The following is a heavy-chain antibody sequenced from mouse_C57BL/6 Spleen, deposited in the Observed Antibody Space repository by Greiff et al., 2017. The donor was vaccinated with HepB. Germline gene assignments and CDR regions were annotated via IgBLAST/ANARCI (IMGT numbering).Heavy chain of an antibody. CDR1: GYTFTDYN. V-gene: IGHV1-18*01. CDR2: INPNNGGT. D-gene: IGHD1-1*01. CDR3: ARTYYYGSSYGAWFAY. J-gene: IGHJ3*01. Sequence: EVQLQESGPELVKPGASVKIPCKASGYTFTDYNMDWVKQSHGKSLEWIGDINPNNGGTIYNQKFKGKATLTVDKSSSTAYMELRSLTSEDTAVYYCARTYYYGSSYGAWFAYWGQGTLVTVSA.